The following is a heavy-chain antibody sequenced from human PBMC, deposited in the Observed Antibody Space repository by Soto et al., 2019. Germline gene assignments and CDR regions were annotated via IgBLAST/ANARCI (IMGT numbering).Heavy chain of an antibody. J-gene: IGHJ4*02. CDR3: ARGDGERYDGKGYLGHH. Sequence: EVQLVESGGGLVQPGESLTLSCAASGFPFSSYWLHWVRQAPGKGLVWFSRIKSDGSGTYYADSVQDRFTISRDNARKTLYLQNNSRRVEDTAVYFCARGDGERYDGKGYLGHHRGQGTLVIVS. V-gene: IGHV3-74*01. CDR1: GFPFSSYW. CDR2: IKSDGSGT. D-gene: IGHD3-22*01.